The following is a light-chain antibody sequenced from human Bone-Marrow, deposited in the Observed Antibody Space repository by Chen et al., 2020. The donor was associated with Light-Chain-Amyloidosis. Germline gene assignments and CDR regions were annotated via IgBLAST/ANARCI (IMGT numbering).Light chain of an antibody. J-gene: IGKJ5*01. V-gene: IGKV1-39*01. CDR2: TAS. CDR3: QQSYSTLPVT. CDR1: QFISNY. Sequence: DIQMTQSPSSLSASVGDRVIITCRASQFISNYLNWYQQKPGKAPKLLIYTASSLQSGVPSRFSGSGSGTDFTLTISSLQPEDCATYYCQQSYSTLPVTFRQGTRLEIK.